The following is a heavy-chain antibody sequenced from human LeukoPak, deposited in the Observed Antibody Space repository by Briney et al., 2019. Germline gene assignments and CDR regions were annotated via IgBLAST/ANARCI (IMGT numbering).Heavy chain of an antibody. CDR3: ARGQWLVDY. CDR2: IYYSGST. D-gene: IGHD6-19*01. V-gene: IGHV4-59*01. CDR1: GGSISSYY. J-gene: IGHJ4*02. Sequence: SETLSLTCTVSGGSISSYYWSWIRQPPGKGLEWIGYIYYSGSTNYNPSLKSRVTISVDTSKNQFSLKLSSVTAAYTAVYYCARGQWLVDYWGQGTLVTVSS.